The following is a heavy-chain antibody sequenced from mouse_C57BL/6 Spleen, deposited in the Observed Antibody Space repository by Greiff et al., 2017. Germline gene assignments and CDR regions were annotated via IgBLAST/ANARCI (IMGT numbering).Heavy chain of an antibody. V-gene: IGHV6-6*01. CDR1: GFTFSDAW. CDR3: SRGTTTGFFDY. Sequence: EVQLVESGGGLVQPGGSMKLSCAASGFTFSDAWMDWVRQSPEKGLEWVAEIRNKANNHATYYAESVKGRFTISRDDSKSSVDLQMNSSRAEDTGIYYCSRGTTTGFFDYWGQGTTLTVSS. J-gene: IGHJ2*01. CDR2: IRNKANNHAT. D-gene: IGHD1-1*01.